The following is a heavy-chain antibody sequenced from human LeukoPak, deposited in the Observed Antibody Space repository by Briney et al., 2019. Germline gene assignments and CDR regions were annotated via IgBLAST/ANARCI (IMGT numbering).Heavy chain of an antibody. CDR3: ASDREYYYGSGSFDY. V-gene: IGHV3-7*04. D-gene: IGHD3-10*01. CDR2: IKQDGSEK. J-gene: IGHJ4*02. CDR1: GFTFSSYW. Sequence: GGSLRLSCAASGFTFSSYWMSWVRQAPGKGLEGVANIKQDGSEKYYVDSVKGRFTISRDNAKNSLYLQMNSLRAEDTAVYYCASDREYYYGSGSFDYWGQGTLVTVSS.